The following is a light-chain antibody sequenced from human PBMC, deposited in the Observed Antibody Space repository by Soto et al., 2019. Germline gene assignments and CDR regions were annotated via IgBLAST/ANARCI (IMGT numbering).Light chain of an antibody. Sequence: EIVMTPSPATRSGSPAKTATLSCRASQSVSSTLAWYQQKPGQAPRPLISGASTRATGIPARFSGSGSGTEFTLTISSLQSEDFAVYYSQQYNNWPRTFGQGTKVDIK. V-gene: IGKV3-15*01. J-gene: IGKJ1*01. CDR2: GAS. CDR1: QSVSST. CDR3: QQYNNWPRT.